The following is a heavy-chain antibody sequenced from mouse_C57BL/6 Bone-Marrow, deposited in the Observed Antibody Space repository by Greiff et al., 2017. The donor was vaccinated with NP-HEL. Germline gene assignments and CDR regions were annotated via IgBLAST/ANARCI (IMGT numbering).Heavy chain of an antibody. CDR3: ASLYDPFAY. CDR2: INPYNGGT. CDR1: GYTFTDYY. V-gene: IGHV1-19*01. Sequence: EVQLQQSGPVLVKPGASVKMSCKASGYTFTDYYMNWVKQSHGKSLEWIGVINPYNGGTSYNQKFKGKATLTVDKSSSTAYMELNSLTSEDSAVYYCASLYDPFAYWGQGTLVTVSA. J-gene: IGHJ3*01. D-gene: IGHD2-10*02.